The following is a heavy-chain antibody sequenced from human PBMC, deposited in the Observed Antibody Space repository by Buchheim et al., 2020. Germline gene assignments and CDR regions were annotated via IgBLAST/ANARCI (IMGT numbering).Heavy chain of an antibody. CDR3: ARANGDYYYGLDV. CDR2: INGDGSGT. D-gene: IGHD4-17*01. J-gene: IGHJ6*02. CDR1: GFTFSSYW. V-gene: IGHV3-74*01. Sequence: EVQLVESGGGLVQPGGSLRLSCAASGFTFSSYWMHWVRQAPGKGLVWVSRINGDGSGTDYADSVKGRFTTSRDNAKNTLHLQMNSLRAEDTAVYYCARANGDYYYGLDVWGQGTT.